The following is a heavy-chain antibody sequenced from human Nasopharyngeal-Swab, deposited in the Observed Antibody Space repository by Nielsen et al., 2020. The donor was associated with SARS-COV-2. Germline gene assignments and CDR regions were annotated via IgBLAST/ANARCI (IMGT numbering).Heavy chain of an antibody. CDR3: AHRAASYYDILTGYPDYYYYGMDV. V-gene: IGHV4-59*01. D-gene: IGHD3-9*01. CDR2: IYYSGST. J-gene: IGHJ6*02. CDR1: GGSFSGYY. Sequence: SETLSLTCAVYGGSFSGYYRSWIRQPPGKGLEWIGYIYYSGSTKYNPSLKSRVTISVDTSKNQFSLKLSSVTAADTAVYYCAHRAASYYDILTGYPDYYYYGMDVWGQGTTVTVSS.